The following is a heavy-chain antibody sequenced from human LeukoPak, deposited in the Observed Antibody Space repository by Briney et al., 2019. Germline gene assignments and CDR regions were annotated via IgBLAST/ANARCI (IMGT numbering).Heavy chain of an antibody. D-gene: IGHD4-17*01. CDR1: GGSISSGTYY. CDR3: ARFGRKMTAVKRGPNWFDP. J-gene: IGHJ5*02. CDR2: MYTSGST. Sequence: SQTLSLTCTVSGGSISSGTYYWSWIRQPAGKGLEWIGRMYTSGSTNYNPSLKSRVTISVDTSRNQFSLKLSSVTAADTAVYYCARFGRKMTAVKRGPNWFDPWGQGTLVTVSS. V-gene: IGHV4-61*02.